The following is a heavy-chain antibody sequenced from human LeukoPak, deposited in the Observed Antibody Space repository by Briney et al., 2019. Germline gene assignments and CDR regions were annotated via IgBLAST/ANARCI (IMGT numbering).Heavy chain of an antibody. V-gene: IGHV4-34*01. CDR3: ARSIVGAIYYYYYYYMDV. CDR2: INHSGST. D-gene: IGHD1-26*01. J-gene: IGHJ6*03. Sequence: SETLSLTCAVYGGSFSGYYWSWIRQPPGKGLEWIGEINHSGSTNYNPSLKSRVTISVDTSKNQFSLKLSSVTAADTAVYYCARSIVGAIYYYYYYYMDVWGKGTTVTISS. CDR1: GGSFSGYY.